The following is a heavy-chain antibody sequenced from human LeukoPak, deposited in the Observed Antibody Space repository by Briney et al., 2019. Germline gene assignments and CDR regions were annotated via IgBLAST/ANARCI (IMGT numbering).Heavy chain of an antibody. V-gene: IGHV4-59*01. CDR3: ARETDGRYYFDY. CDR1: GGSISSYY. Sequence: SETLSLTCTVSGGSISSYYWSWIRQPPGKGLEWIGYIYYSGSTSYNPSLKSRVIISVDTAKNRFSLKLSSLTAADTAVYYCARETDGRYYFDYWGQGTLVTVSS. D-gene: IGHD5-24*01. CDR2: IYYSGST. J-gene: IGHJ4*02.